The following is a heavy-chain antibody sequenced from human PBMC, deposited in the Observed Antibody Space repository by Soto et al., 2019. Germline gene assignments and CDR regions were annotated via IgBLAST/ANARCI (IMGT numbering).Heavy chain of an antibody. CDR2: INHSGST. Sequence: PETLSLTCAVYGGSFSGYYWSWIRQPPGKGLEWIGEINHSGSTNYNPSLKSRVTISVDTSKNQFSLKLSSATAADTAVYYCARVMARITIFGVVIQTHWFDPWGQGPLVT. D-gene: IGHD3-3*01. CDR1: GGSFSGYY. V-gene: IGHV4-34*01. J-gene: IGHJ5*02. CDR3: ARVMARITIFGVVIQTHWFDP.